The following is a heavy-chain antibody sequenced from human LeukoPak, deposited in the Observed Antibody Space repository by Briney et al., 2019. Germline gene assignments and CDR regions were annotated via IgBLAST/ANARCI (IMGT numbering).Heavy chain of an antibody. V-gene: IGHV3-74*03. CDR2: IHPDGSIA. J-gene: IGHJ5*02. D-gene: IGHD5-12*01. CDR1: GFTISNYW. CDR3: APQQTYSPYNWFDP. Sequence: GGSLRLSCVGSGFTISNYWMHWVRQAPGTGLVWVSRIHPDGSIATYADSVKGRFTISRDNAKSTLYLQMNSLRAEDTAVYYCAPQQTYSPYNWFDPWGQGTLVTVSS.